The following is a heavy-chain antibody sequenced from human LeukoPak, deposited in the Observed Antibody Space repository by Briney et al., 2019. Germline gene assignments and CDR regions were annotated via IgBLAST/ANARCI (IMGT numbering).Heavy chain of an antibody. Sequence: SETLSLTCTVSGGSISGYYWSWSRQPPGKGVEWIGNLYYMRGAWYKSSLKSRVTISVDTSKNQFSLNLSSVTAADTAVYYCARVGIYGSTVFDYWGQGTLVTVPS. CDR1: GGSISGYY. J-gene: IGHJ4*02. V-gene: IGHV4-59*12. CDR3: ARVGIYGSTVFDY. CDR2: LYYMRGA. D-gene: IGHD6-13*01.